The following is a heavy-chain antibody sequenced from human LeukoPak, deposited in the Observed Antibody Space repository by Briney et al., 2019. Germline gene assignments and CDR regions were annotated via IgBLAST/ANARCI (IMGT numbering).Heavy chain of an antibody. CDR1: GFTVSSNY. CDR3: ARVSPLSYYYDSSGYYDY. J-gene: IGHJ4*02. D-gene: IGHD3-22*01. CDR2: IYSGGST. V-gene: IGHV3-66*01. Sequence: GRSLRLSCAASGFTVSSNYMSWVRQAPGKGLEWVSVIYSGGSTYYADSVKGRFTISRDNSKNTMYLQMNSLRAEDTAVYYCARVSPLSYYYDSSGYYDYWGQGTLVTVSS.